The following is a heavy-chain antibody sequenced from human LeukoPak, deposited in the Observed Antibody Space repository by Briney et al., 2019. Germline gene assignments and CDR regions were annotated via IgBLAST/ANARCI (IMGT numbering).Heavy chain of an antibody. D-gene: IGHD2-21*02. CDR1: GFTFSSYE. Sequence: PGGSLRLSCAASGFTFSSYEMNWVRQAPGNGLEWVSYISSSGSTIYYADSVNGRFTISRDNAKNSLYLQMNSLRAEDTAVYYCARSCGGDCYVEYFQHWGQGTLVTVSS. J-gene: IGHJ1*01. CDR2: ISSSGSTI. V-gene: IGHV3-48*03. CDR3: ARSCGGDCYVEYFQH.